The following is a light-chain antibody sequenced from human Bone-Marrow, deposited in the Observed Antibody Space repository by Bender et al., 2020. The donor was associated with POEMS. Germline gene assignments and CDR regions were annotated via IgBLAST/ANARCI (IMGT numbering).Light chain of an antibody. CDR2: SNN. CDR3: AVWDDSLNGWV. V-gene: IGLV1-44*01. J-gene: IGLJ3*02. CDR1: NSNIGSNS. Sequence: QSVLTQPPSASGTPGQRVTISCSGGNSNIGSNSVNWYQQVPGTAPKVLIYSNNQRPSGVPDRFSGSKSGTSASLAISGLQTEDETDYYCAVWDDSLNGWVFGGGTKLTVL.